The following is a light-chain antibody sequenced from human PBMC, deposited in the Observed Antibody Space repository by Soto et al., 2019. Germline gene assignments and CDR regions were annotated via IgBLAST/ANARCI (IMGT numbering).Light chain of an antibody. V-gene: IGLV2-8*01. Sequence: QSVLTQPPSPSRSPGQSVTISCPGTSSDVGGYNYVSWYQQHPGKAPKLMIYEVSKRPSGVPDRFSGSKSGNTASLTVSGLQAEDEADYYCSSYAGSNNYVFGTGTKVTVL. CDR2: EVS. CDR3: SSYAGSNNYV. J-gene: IGLJ1*01. CDR1: SSDVGGYNY.